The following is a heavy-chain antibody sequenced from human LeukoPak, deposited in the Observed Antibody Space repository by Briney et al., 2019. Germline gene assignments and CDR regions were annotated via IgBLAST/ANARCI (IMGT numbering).Heavy chain of an antibody. V-gene: IGHV3-11*04. CDR1: GFTFDDYY. CDR2: ISSSGSTI. CDR3: ARDPSYYGSGSYSPPELEY. Sequence: GGSLRLSCAAPGFTFDDYYMSWIRQAPGKGLEWVSYISSSGSTIYYADSVKGRFTISRDNAKNSLYLQMNSLRAEDTAVYYCARDPSYYGSGSYSPPELEYWGQGTLVTVSS. J-gene: IGHJ4*02. D-gene: IGHD3-10*01.